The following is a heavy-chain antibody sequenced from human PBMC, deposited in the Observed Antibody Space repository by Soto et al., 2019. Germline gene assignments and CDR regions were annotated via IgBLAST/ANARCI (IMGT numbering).Heavy chain of an antibody. CDR1: GGSISSGGYS. D-gene: IGHD3-9*01. CDR3: ARAYGFLTGYTKVKGYYFDY. V-gene: IGHV4-30-2*01. J-gene: IGHJ4*02. CDR2: IYHSGST. Sequence: SETLSLTCAVSGGSISSGGYSWSWIRQPPGKGLEWIGYIYHSGSTYYNPSLKSRVTISVDRSKNQFSLKQSSVTAADTAVYYCARAYGFLTGYTKVKGYYFDYWGQGTLVTVSS.